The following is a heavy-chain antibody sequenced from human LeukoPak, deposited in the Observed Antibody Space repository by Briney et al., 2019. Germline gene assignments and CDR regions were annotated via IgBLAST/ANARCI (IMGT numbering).Heavy chain of an antibody. V-gene: IGHV4-39*07. CDR2: IYYSGST. J-gene: IGHJ4*02. D-gene: IGHD6-19*01. CDR1: GGSISSSSYY. Sequence: SETLSLTCTVSGGSISSSSYYWGWIRQPPGKGLEWIGSIYYSGSTYYNPSLKSRVTISVDTSKNQFSLKLSSVTAADTAVYYCARRKSSGWYRAFDYWGQGTLVTVSS. CDR3: ARRKSSGWYRAFDY.